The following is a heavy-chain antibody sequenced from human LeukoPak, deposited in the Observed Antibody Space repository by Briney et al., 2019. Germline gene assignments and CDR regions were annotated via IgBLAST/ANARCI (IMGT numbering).Heavy chain of an antibody. CDR2: IYYSGST. CDR1: GGSISSSSYY. V-gene: IGHV4-39*01. Sequence: PSGTLSLTCTVSGGSISSSSYYWGWIRQPPGKGLEWIGSIYYSGSTYYNPSLKSRVTISVDTSKNQFSLKLSSVTAADTAVYYCARKGPHYDFWSGYYHEEYYFDYWGQGTLVTVSS. CDR3: ARKGPHYDFWSGYYHEEYYFDY. D-gene: IGHD3-3*01. J-gene: IGHJ4*02.